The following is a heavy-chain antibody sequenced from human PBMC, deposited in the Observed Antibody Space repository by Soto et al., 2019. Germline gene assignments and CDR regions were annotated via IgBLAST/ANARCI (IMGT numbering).Heavy chain of an antibody. Sequence: QVQLVQSGAEVKKPGASVKVSCKASGYTFTSYGISWVRQAPGQGLEGMGWINAYNGNTNYAQKLXGXXTMTTDTSTSTAYMELRSLRSDDTAVYYCARGDIGTTVTPGWGQGTLVTVSS. CDR2: INAYNGNT. J-gene: IGHJ4*02. CDR1: GYTFTSYG. CDR3: ARGDIGTTVTPG. V-gene: IGHV1-18*01. D-gene: IGHD4-17*01.